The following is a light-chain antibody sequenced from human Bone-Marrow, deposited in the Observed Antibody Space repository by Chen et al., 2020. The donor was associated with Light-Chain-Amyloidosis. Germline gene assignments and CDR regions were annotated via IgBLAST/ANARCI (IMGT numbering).Light chain of an antibody. V-gene: IGLV3-21*04. CDR2: YDS. CDR3: QVWDSSSDHL. J-gene: IGLJ2*01. Sequence: SYVLTQPPSVSVAPGTTARITCGGNNIGSKSVHWYQQKPGQAPVLVIYYDSDRPSGIPERLSGSNSGNTATLTISRVEAGDEADYYCQVWDSSSDHLFGGGTKLTVL. CDR1: NIGSKS.